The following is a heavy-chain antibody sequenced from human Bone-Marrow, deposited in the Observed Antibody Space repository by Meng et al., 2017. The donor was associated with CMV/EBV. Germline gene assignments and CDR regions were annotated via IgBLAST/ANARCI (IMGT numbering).Heavy chain of an antibody. CDR3: TTEGAYCSSTSCYEVPDY. V-gene: IGHV3-15*01. J-gene: IGHJ4*02. D-gene: IGHD2-2*01. CDR2: IKSKTDGGTT. CDR1: GFTFSNAW. Sequence: GEPLKISCAASGFTFSNAWMSWVRQAPGKGLEWVGRIKSKTDGGTTDYAAPMKGRFTISRDDSKNTQYLQMNILKTEDTAVYYCTTEGAYCSSTSCYEVPDYWRQGTLVTVSS.